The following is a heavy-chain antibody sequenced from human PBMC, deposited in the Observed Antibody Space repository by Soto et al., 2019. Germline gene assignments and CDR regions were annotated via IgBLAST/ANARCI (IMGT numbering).Heavy chain of an antibody. D-gene: IGHD6-6*01. CDR1: GYTFTSFD. Sequence: QVQLVQSGAELKKPGASVKVACKTSGYTFTSFDISWVRQASGHGLEWMGWMNPNNGDTVFAQKWQSRLSMTRNTSKSTAHMELSILRSDDTAVYYCARVEGQLDYWGQGTLVTVPS. J-gene: IGHJ4*01. V-gene: IGHV1-8*01. CDR2: MNPNNGDT. CDR3: ARVEGQLDY.